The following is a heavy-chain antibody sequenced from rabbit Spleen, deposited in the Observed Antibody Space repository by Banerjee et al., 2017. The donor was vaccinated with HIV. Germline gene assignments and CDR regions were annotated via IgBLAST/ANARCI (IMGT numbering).Heavy chain of an antibody. CDR3: ARETSGGWGVVLYYFRL. Sequence: QQQLVESGGGLVKPGASLTLTCKASGFDFSSDVLCWVRQAPGKGLEWIGIIYTDTGITAYASWVNGRFSISRSTSLNTVDLQMTSLTAADTATYFCARETSGGWGVVLYYFRLWGQGTLVTVS. D-gene: IGHD4-1*01. CDR1: GFDFSSDV. J-gene: IGHJ4*01. CDR2: IYTDTGIT. V-gene: IGHV1S47*01.